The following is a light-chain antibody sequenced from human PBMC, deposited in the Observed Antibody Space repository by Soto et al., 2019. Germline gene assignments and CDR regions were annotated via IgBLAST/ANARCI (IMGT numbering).Light chain of an antibody. J-gene: IGLJ2*01. V-gene: IGLV2-14*01. Sequence: QSALTQPASVSGSPGQSITISCSGMSRDVGAYNLVSWYQQFPGKGPKLLIYEVRHRPSGVSYRFSGSKSGITASLTISSLLSEDEAVYFCSSFSARNALVFGGGTKLTVL. CDR1: SRDVGAYNL. CDR3: SSFSARNALV. CDR2: EVR.